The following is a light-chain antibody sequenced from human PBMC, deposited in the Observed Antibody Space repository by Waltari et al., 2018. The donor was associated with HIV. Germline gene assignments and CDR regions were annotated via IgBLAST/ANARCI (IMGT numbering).Light chain of an antibody. CDR2: LNSDGSH. Sequence: QLVLTQSPSASASLGASVKLTCTLSSGHSYYAIAWHQQQPEKGPRFLMKLNSDGSHSKGDGFPDRFSGSSSGSERYLTISSLQSEDEADYYCQTWGTGIVFGGGTKLTVL. V-gene: IGLV4-69*01. J-gene: IGLJ2*01. CDR3: QTWGTGIV. CDR1: SGHSYYA.